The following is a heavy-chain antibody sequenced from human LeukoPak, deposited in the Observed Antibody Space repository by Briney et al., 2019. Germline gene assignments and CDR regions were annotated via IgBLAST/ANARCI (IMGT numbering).Heavy chain of an antibody. J-gene: IGHJ4*02. CDR2: ISVSGGST. V-gene: IGHV3-23*01. Sequence: PGGSLRLSCAAFGFTFSSYDMSWVRQAPGKGLEWVSVISVSGGSTTYADSVKGRFTISRDISKNTLYLQMNSLRAEDTAVYYCAKDGSSGYYYFDYWGQGTLVTVSS. CDR1: GFTFSSYD. D-gene: IGHD3-22*01. CDR3: AKDGSSGYYYFDY.